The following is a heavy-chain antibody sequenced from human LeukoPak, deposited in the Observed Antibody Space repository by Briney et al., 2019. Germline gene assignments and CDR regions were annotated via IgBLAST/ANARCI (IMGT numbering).Heavy chain of an antibody. CDR3: ARGWDRDCTSTSCYIAYN. D-gene: IGHD2-2*02. J-gene: IGHJ4*02. CDR1: GFIFSNYV. CDR2: ISYDGSNK. V-gene: IGHV3-30-3*01. Sequence: GGSLRLSCAASGFIFSNYVMHWVRHPPGKGLEWVAVISYDGSNKYYADSVKGRFTISRDNSKNMLYLQMNSLRAEDTAVYYCARGWDRDCTSTSCYIAYNWGQGTLVSVSS.